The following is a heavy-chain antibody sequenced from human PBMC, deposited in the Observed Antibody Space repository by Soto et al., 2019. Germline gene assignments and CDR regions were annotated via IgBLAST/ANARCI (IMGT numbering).Heavy chain of an antibody. D-gene: IGHD6-19*01. Sequence: QVQLVQSGAEEKKPGASVKVSCKASGYTFTGYAMHWVRQAPGQRLEWMGWINAGNGNTKYSQKFQGRVTITRDSAVSQAQMELSSLRSEDTAVYYCARAVAVPADFDYWGQGTLVTVSS. J-gene: IGHJ4*02. V-gene: IGHV1-3*05. CDR3: ARAVAVPADFDY. CDR1: GYTFTGYA. CDR2: INAGNGNT.